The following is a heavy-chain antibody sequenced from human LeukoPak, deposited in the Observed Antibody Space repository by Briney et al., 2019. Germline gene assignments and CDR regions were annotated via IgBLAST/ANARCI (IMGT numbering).Heavy chain of an antibody. CDR3: ARGARTYYYGSGSPTDASDY. J-gene: IGHJ4*02. CDR2: ISSSSSYI. D-gene: IGHD3-10*01. V-gene: IGHV3-21*01. CDR1: GFTFSSYS. Sequence: PGGSLRLSCAASGFTFSSYSMNWVRQAPGKGLEWVSSISSSSSYIYYADSVKGRFTISRDNAKNSLYLQMNSLRAEDTAVYHCARGARTYYYGSGSPTDASDYWGQGTLVTVSS.